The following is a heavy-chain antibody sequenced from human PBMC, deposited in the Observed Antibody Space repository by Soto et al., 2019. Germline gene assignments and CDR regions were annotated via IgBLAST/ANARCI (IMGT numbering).Heavy chain of an antibody. D-gene: IGHD3-10*01. CDR3: AAYGSGTYKPTTFHY. CDR2: IYYSGST. Sequence: QVQLQESGPGLVKPSQTLSLTCTVSGGSVSGGGYYWSWIRQHPGKGLEWIGYIYYSGSTYYNPSLKSRVTISVDTSKNQFSLKLSSVTAADTAVYYCAAYGSGTYKPTTFHYLGQGTLVTVSS. CDR1: GGSVSGGGYY. V-gene: IGHV4-31*03. J-gene: IGHJ4*02.